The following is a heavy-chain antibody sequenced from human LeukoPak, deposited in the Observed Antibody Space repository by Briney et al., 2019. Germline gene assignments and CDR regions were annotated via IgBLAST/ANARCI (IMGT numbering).Heavy chain of an antibody. CDR1: SGSINNHY. Sequence: PSETLSLTCIVSSGSINNHYWSWIRQPPGKGLEWIGYIYDSRNTNYNPSLKSRVTISIDTSKNQFSLNLTSVTAADTAVYYCARDQIGYGLDYWGQGTLVTVSS. D-gene: IGHD5-18*01. CDR3: ARDQIGYGLDY. CDR2: IYDSRNT. V-gene: IGHV4-59*11. J-gene: IGHJ4*02.